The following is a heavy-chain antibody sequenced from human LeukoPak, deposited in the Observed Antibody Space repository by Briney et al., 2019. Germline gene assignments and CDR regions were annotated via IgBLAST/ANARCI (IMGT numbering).Heavy chain of an antibody. V-gene: IGHV2-5*02. CDR3: AHRSTVTHWFDP. D-gene: IGHD4-11*01. CDR2: IYWDDDK. CDR1: GFSLSTRGVG. J-gene: IGHJ5*02. Sequence: SGPTLVKPTQTLTLTCTFSGFSLSTRGVGVGWIRQPPGKALEWLSLIYWDDDKRYSPSLKSRLTITKDTSKNQVVLTMTNMDPVDTATYYCAHRSTVTHWFDPWGQGTLVTVSS.